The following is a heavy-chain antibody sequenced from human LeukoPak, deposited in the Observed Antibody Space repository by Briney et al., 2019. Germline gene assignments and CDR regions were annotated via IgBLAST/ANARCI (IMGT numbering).Heavy chain of an antibody. D-gene: IGHD1-26*01. CDR1: GFTFSSYA. CDR2: ISGSGGST. Sequence: PGGSLRLSCAASGFTFSSYAMSWVRQAPGKGLEWVSAISGSGGSTYYADSVKGRFTISRDNSKNTLYLQMNSLRAEDTALYYCAKDKASGTYFDYWGQGTLVTVSS. CDR3: AKDKASGTYFDY. V-gene: IGHV3-23*01. J-gene: IGHJ4*02.